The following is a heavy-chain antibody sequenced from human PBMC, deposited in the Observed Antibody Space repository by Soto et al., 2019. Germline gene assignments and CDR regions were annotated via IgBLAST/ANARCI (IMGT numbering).Heavy chain of an antibody. Sequence: PGGSLRLSCAASGFTFSSYAMSWVRQAPGKGLEWVSAISDCGGSTYYADSVKGRFTISRDNSKNTLYLQMNSLRAEDTAVYYCAKDHAIGYYYGSGSSWFDPWGQGTLVTVSS. J-gene: IGHJ5*02. CDR1: GFTFSSYA. D-gene: IGHD3-10*01. CDR2: ISDCGGST. CDR3: AKDHAIGYYYGSGSSWFDP. V-gene: IGHV3-23*01.